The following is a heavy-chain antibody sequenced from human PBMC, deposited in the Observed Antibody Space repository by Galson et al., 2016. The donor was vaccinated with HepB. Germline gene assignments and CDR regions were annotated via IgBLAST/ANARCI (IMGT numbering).Heavy chain of an antibody. J-gene: IGHJ4*01. Sequence: QSGAEVKKPGESLKISCQGSGYTFPNHWIGWVRQMPGKGLEWMGIIYPGDSDTRYSPSFQGPVTISADKSTRTAYLQWSSLKASHTAMYYCARRDSGWSLFDDWGHGTLLTVSS. D-gene: IGHD6-19*01. V-gene: IGHV5-51*01. CDR1: GYTFPNHW. CDR2: IYPGDSDT. CDR3: ARRDSGWSLFDD.